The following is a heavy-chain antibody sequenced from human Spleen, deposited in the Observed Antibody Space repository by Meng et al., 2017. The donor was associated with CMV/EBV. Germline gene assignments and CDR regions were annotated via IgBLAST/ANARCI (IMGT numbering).Heavy chain of an antibody. CDR3: ARASYGSGSPLGESWFDP. V-gene: IGHV4-34*01. D-gene: IGHD3-10*01. CDR2: IHSSGST. Sequence: QVQLQQWGAGLLKPSEXLSLTCAVYVGSFSGYYWSWIRQPPGKGLEWIGYIHSSGSTYYNPSLRSRLTISVDTSKNQFSLKLSSVTAADTAVYYCARASYGSGSPLGESWFDPWGQGTLVTVSS. CDR1: VGSFSGYY. J-gene: IGHJ5*02.